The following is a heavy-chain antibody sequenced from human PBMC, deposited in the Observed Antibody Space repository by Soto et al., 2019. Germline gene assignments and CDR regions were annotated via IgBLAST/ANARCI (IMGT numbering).Heavy chain of an antibody. V-gene: IGHV1-2*04. J-gene: IGHJ4*02. Sequence: ASVKVSCKASGYTFTGYYMHWVRQAPGQGLEWMGWINPNSGGTNYAQKFQGWVTMTRDTSISTAYMELSRLRSDDTAVYYCARDVGANARPKSRDGYSLFDYWGQGTLVTVSS. CDR2: INPNSGGT. CDR1: GYTFTGYY. D-gene: IGHD4-4*01. CDR3: ARDVGANARPKSRDGYSLFDY.